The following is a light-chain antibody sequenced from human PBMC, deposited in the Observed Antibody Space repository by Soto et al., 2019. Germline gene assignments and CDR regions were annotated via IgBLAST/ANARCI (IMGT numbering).Light chain of an antibody. Sequence: DVVLTQSPLSLPVALGQPASISCRSSQSLVFSDGNTYLNWFQQRPGQSPRCLIYKVYNRDSGVPDRFRGSESGTDFTLKISRVEAEDVGVYYCMQGTRWLCTFGQGTKVEIK. CDR1: QSLVFSDGNTY. J-gene: IGKJ1*01. CDR3: MQGTRWLCT. CDR2: KVY. V-gene: IGKV2-30*01.